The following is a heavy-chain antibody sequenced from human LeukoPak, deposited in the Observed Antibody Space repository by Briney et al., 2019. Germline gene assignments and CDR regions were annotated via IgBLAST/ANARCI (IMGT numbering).Heavy chain of an antibody. CDR2: IWYDGSNK. V-gene: IGHV3-33*01. CDR1: GFTFSSYG. Sequence: GGSLRLSCAASGFTFSSYGMHWVRQAPGKGLEWVAVIWYDGSNKYYADSVKGRFTISRDNSKNTLYLQMNSLRAEDTAVDYCARDPIATSYYFDYWGQGTPVTVSS. CDR3: ARDPIATSYYFDY. J-gene: IGHJ4*02. D-gene: IGHD2-15*01.